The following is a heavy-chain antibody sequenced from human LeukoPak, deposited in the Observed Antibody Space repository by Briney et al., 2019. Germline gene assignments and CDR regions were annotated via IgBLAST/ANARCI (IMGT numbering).Heavy chain of an antibody. CDR3: ARDPYIVVVPAAVDY. CDR1: GFTFSSYS. Sequence: GGSLRLSCAASGFTFSSYSMNWVRQAPGKGLEWVSYISSSSSTIYYADSVKGRFTISRDNAKNSLYLQMNSLKAEDTAVYYCARDPYIVVVPAAVDYWGQGTLVTVSS. D-gene: IGHD2-2*01. CDR2: ISSSSSTI. V-gene: IGHV3-48*01. J-gene: IGHJ4*02.